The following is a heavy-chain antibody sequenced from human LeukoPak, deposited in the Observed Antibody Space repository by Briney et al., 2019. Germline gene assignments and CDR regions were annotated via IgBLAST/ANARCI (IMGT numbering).Heavy chain of an antibody. Sequence: GGSLRLSCAASGFTFSSYAMSWVRQAPGKGLEWVSAISGSGGSTYYADSVKGRFTISRDNSKNTLYLQMNSLRAKDTAVYYCAKVRGYCSSTSCYYSYGMDVWGQGTTVTVSS. CDR1: GFTFSSYA. V-gene: IGHV3-23*01. J-gene: IGHJ6*02. CDR3: AKVRGYCSSTSCYYSYGMDV. CDR2: ISGSGGST. D-gene: IGHD2-2*01.